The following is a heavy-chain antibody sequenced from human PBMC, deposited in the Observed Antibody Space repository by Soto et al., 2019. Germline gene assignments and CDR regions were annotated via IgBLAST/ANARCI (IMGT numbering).Heavy chain of an antibody. CDR3: ARDGLGSPCGMDV. D-gene: IGHD6-19*01. V-gene: IGHV4-34*01. CDR2: INHSGST. CDR1: EGNCIYYY. J-gene: IGHJ6*02. Sequence: PSVPKSVPWTVVEGNCIYYYLSWIRQPPGKGLEWIGEINHSGSTNYNPSLKSRVTISVDTSKNQFSLKLSSVTAADTAVYYCARDGLGSPCGMDVWGQGTTVTVSS.